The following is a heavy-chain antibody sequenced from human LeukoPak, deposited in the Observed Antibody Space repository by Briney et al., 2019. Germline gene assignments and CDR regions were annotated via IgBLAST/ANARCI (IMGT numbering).Heavy chain of an antibody. J-gene: IGHJ4*02. CDR2: IANDGRDK. V-gene: IGHV3-30*18. CDR1: GFTFSRYA. D-gene: IGHD1/OR15-1a*01. CDR3: AKDQQIVSAKCYFDS. Sequence: PGTSLRLSCAASGFTFSRYAMHWVRRAPGKGLEWVAVIANDGRDKHSTDSVKGRFTITRDNAKNTVYLQMNSLRVEDTAVYYCAKDQQIVSAKCYFDSWGQGILVTVSS.